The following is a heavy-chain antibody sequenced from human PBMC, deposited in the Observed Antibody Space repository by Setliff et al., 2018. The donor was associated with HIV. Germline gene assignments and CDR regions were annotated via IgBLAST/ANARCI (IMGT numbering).Heavy chain of an antibody. CDR3: ARNDILTGYAFDY. V-gene: IGHV1-69*05. CDR1: GGTFGIYG. CDR2: TIPMFGTA. Sequence: GASVKVSCKASGGTFGIYGISWVRQAPGQGLEWMGGTIPMFGTANYAQKFQGRVTITTDESTNTGYMELNSLRAEDTAVYYCARNDILTGYAFDYWGQGTLVTVSS. J-gene: IGHJ4*02. D-gene: IGHD3-9*01.